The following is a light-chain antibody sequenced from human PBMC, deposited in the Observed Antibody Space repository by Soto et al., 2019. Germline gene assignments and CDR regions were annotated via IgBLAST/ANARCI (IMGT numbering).Light chain of an antibody. CDR3: AQGLATPFT. CDR1: RNLLHSNGYYY. J-gene: IGKJ4*01. V-gene: IGKV2-28*01. Sequence: EIVLTQSPLSLPVTPGEPASISCRSSRNLLHSNGYYYLDWYLQKPGQSPQLLISLGSNRASGVHERFSGSGSGPDFTLTISRVEAEDVGVYFCAQGLATPFTFGGGTKVEIK. CDR2: LGS.